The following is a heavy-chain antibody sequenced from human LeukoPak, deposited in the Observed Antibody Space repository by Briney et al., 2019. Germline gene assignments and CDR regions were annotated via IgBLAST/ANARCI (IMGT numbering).Heavy chain of an antibody. J-gene: IGHJ4*02. V-gene: IGHV4-38-2*02. CDR2: IYHSGST. CDR3: ARDSILGSFFDY. Sequence: SETLSLTCTVSGYSISSGSYWGWIRQPPGKGLEWIGTIYHSGSTYYNPSLKSRVTISVDTSKNQFSLKLSSVTAADTAVYYCARDSILGSFFDYWGQGTLVTVSS. CDR1: GYSISSGSY. D-gene: IGHD3-3*01.